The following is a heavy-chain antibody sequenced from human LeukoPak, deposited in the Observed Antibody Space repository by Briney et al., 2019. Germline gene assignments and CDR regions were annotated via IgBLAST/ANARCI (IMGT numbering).Heavy chain of an antibody. J-gene: IGHJ3*02. Sequence: GGSLRLSCAASGFTFSDYYMSWIRQAPGKGLEWVSYISSSGSTIYYADSVKGRFTISRDNAKNPLYLQMNSLRAEDTAVYYCARWGDHGTRDAFDIWGQGTMVTVSS. CDR2: ISSSGSTI. CDR3: ARWGDHGTRDAFDI. D-gene: IGHD1-7*01. V-gene: IGHV3-11*04. CDR1: GFTFSDYY.